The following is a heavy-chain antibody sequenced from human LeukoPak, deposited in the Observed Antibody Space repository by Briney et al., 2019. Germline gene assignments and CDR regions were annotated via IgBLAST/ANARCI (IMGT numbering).Heavy chain of an antibody. CDR3: ARATIGDLFPTPDY. CDR1: GGSISSYY. V-gene: IGHV4-59*08. Sequence: SETLSLTCTVSGGSISSYYWSWIRQPPGKGLEWIGYIYYSGSTNYNPSLKSRVTISVDTSKNQFSLKLSSVTAADTAVYYCARATIGDLFPTPDYWGQGTLVTVSS. D-gene: IGHD2-21*01. CDR2: IYYSGST. J-gene: IGHJ4*02.